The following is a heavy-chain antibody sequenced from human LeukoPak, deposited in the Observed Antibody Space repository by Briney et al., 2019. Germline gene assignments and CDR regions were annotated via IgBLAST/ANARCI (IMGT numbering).Heavy chain of an antibody. CDR1: GFTFSNYW. V-gene: IGHV3-7*03. CDR2: IKQDGSET. Sequence: GGSLRLSCVASGFTFSNYWMSWVRQSPVKGLEWVANIKQDGSETYYMDSEKGRFTISRDNAKNSLSLQMDSLRVEDTAMYYCVRDTIVGATYFDYWGQGILVTVSS. D-gene: IGHD1-26*01. J-gene: IGHJ4*02. CDR3: VRDTIVGATYFDY.